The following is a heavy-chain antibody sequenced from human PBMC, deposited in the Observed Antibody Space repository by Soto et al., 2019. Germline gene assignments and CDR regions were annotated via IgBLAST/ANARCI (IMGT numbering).Heavy chain of an antibody. J-gene: IGHJ4*02. CDR1: VYSISSGHY. CDR3: AKGPYSNPFDY. Sequence: SETLSLTCAVSVYSISSGHYWGWIRQPPGKGLEWIGTIYHTESTYYNPSLKSRITISLDTSKNQFSLKLNSVTAADTAVYYCAKGPYSNPFDYWGQGTLVTVSS. D-gene: IGHD4-4*01. CDR2: IYHTEST. V-gene: IGHV4-38-2*01.